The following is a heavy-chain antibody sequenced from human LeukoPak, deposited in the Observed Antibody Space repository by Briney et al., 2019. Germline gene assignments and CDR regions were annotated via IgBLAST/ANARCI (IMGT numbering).Heavy chain of an antibody. CDR2: ISNSGST. Sequence: SETLSLTCTVSGGSISSHYWTWIRQPPGKGLEWIGDISNSGSTNYNPSLNSRVTITLDTSRNQFSLRLTSVIAADTAVYYCARFSWGCSTASCYLTNWGQGALVTVSS. CDR3: ARFSWGCSTASCYLTN. CDR1: GGSISSHY. V-gene: IGHV4-59*11. J-gene: IGHJ4*02. D-gene: IGHD2-2*01.